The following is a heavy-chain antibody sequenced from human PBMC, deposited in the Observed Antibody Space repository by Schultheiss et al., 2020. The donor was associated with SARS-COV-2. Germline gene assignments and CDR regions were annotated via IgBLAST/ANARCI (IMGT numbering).Heavy chain of an antibody. Sequence: GGSLRLSCAASGFTFSSYAMSWVRQAPGKGLEWVSYISSSGSTIYYADSVKGRFTISRDNAKNSLYLQMNSLRAEDTAVYYCARDRDYSNRRTGYGMDVWGQGTTVTVSS. CDR1: GFTFSSYA. D-gene: IGHD4-11*01. CDR2: ISSSGSTI. J-gene: IGHJ6*02. V-gene: IGHV3-48*04. CDR3: ARDRDYSNRRTGYGMDV.